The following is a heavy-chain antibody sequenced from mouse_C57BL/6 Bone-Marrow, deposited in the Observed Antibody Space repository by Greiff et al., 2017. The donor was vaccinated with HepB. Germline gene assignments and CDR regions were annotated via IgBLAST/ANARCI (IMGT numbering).Heavy chain of an antibody. CDR1: GFTFSDYG. J-gene: IGHJ3*01. V-gene: IGHV5-17*01. CDR2: ISSGSSTI. CDR3: ARNDYYGSSPAWFAY. D-gene: IGHD1-1*01. Sequence: EVMLVESGGGLVKPGGSLKLSCAASGFTFSDYGMHWVRQAPEKGLEWVAYISSGSSTIYYADTVKGRFTISRDNAKNTLFLQMTSLRSEDTAMYYCARNDYYGSSPAWFAYWGQGTLVTVSA.